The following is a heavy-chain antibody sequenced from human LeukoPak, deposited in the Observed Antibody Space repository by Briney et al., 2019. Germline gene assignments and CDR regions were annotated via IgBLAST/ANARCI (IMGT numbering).Heavy chain of an antibody. V-gene: IGHV4-59*01. CDR1: GGSNSSYY. Sequence: SETLSLTCTVSGGSNSSYYWSWIRQPPGKGLEWIGYIYYSGSTNYNPSLKSRVTISVDTSKNQFSLKLSSVTAADTAVYYCARGHQLGIFDYWGQGTLVTVSS. CDR2: IYYSGST. J-gene: IGHJ4*02. D-gene: IGHD7-27*01. CDR3: ARGHQLGIFDY.